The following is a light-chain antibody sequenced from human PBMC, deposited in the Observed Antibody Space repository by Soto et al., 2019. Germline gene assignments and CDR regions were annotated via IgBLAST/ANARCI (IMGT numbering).Light chain of an antibody. CDR3: SSYTTTTTPVV. CDR2: EVT. V-gene: IGLV2-14*01. Sequence: QSALTQPASVSGSPGQSITISCTGTSSDIGTYDYVSWYQHHPGKAPKLMIYEVTNRPSGVSDRFSGSKSGKTASLTISGLQAEDEADYYCSSYTTTTTPVVFGGGTQAHRP. J-gene: IGLJ2*01. CDR1: SSDIGTYDY.